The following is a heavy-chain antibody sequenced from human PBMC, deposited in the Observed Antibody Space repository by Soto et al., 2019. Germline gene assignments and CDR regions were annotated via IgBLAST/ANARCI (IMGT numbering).Heavy chain of an antibody. D-gene: IGHD1-7*01. Sequence: EVQLLESGGGLVQPGGSLRLSCAASGFTFSSYGMTWVRQAPGKGLEWVSFSSATGAGTYYADSVKGRFTLSRDNSKTTLYLQMTSLRADDTAVYYCAKDRRAGGNYGFYSDFWGQGALVIVSS. CDR1: GFTFSSYG. J-gene: IGHJ4*02. CDR2: SSATGAGT. CDR3: AKDRRAGGNYGFYSDF. V-gene: IGHV3-23*01.